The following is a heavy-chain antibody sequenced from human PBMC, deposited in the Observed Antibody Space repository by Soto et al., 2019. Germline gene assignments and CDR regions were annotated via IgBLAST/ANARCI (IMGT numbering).Heavy chain of an antibody. CDR2: ISPGGDRI. V-gene: IGHV3-48*02. J-gene: IGHJ4*02. CDR3: TKRADSAGWGVDF. CDR1: GFMFDSYA. Sequence: EVQLVESGGGLVQPGGSLRLSCVASGFMFDSYAMNWVRQAPGKGLEWVSYISPGGDRIYYAESLKGRITISRDNARNSLSLQMNLLSDEDTAVYYCTKRADSAGWGVDFWGQGTLVTVS. D-gene: IGHD6-19*01.